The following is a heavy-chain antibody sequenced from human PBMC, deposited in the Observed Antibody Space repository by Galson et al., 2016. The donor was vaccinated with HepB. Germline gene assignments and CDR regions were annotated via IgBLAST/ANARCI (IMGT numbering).Heavy chain of an antibody. J-gene: IGHJ6*02. CDR3: AKRGDMYYYGMDV. V-gene: IGHV3-23*01. CDR2: VSGGEGRT. D-gene: IGHD2-21*02. CDR1: GFTFSIYA. Sequence: SLRLSCAASGFTFSIYAMDWVRQAPGKGLEWVSSVSGGEGRTFYADSVKGRFTIYRDKSQDTLYLQMNGLRAEDTAVYYCAKRGDMYYYGMDVWGQGTTVTVSS.